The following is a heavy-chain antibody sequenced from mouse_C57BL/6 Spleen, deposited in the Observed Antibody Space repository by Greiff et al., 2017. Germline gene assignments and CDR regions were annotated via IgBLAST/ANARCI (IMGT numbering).Heavy chain of an antibody. CDR3: ARDSYYGSSYRGYAMDY. CDR1: GFTFSDYY. J-gene: IGHJ4*01. D-gene: IGHD1-1*01. Sequence: EVKLMESEGGLVQPGSSMKLSCAASGFTFSDYYMPWVRQVPEKGLEWVANINYDGSSIYYLVSLKSRFLISMDNAKNILYLQMSRMKSEDTATYYCARDSYYGSSYRGYAMDYWGQGTSVTVSA. CDR2: INYDGSSI. V-gene: IGHV5-16*01.